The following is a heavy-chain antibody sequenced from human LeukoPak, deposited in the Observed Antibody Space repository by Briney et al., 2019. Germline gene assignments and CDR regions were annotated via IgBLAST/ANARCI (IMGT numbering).Heavy chain of an antibody. D-gene: IGHD4/OR15-4a*01. V-gene: IGHV4-59*01. Sequence: ETRSLTCTVSGGSISSYYWSWIRQPPGKGLKWIGNIYYSGSTNYNPSLKSRVTISVDTSKNQFSLKLSSVTAADTAVHYCARSHGANYYYYYMDVWGKGTTVTISS. CDR1: GGSISSYY. J-gene: IGHJ6*03. CDR2: IYYSGST. CDR3: ARSHGANYYYYYMDV.